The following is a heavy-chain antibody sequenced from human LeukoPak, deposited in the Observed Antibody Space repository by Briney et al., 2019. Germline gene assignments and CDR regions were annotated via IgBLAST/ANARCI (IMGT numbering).Heavy chain of an antibody. J-gene: IGHJ4*02. CDR1: GGTFSSYA. V-gene: IGHV1-18*01. D-gene: IGHD6-19*01. CDR2: ISAYNANT. CDR3: ARDDGVAVAGTWGY. Sequence: ASVKVSCKASGGTFSSYAISWVRQAPGQGLEWMGWISAYNANTNYAQKFQGRVTMTTDTSTSTAYMELRSLRSDDTAVYYCARDDGVAVAGTWGYWGQGTLVTVSS.